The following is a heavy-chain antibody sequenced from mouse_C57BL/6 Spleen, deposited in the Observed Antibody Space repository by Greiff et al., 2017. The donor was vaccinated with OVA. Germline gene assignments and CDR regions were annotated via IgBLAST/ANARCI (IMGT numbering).Heavy chain of an antibody. CDR2: IDPEDGDT. CDR3: TTYYGSSEGMDY. CDR1: GFNIKDYY. V-gene: IGHV14-1*01. D-gene: IGHD1-1*01. Sequence: EVKLMESGAELVRPGASVKLSCTASGFNIKDYYMHWVKQRPEQGLEWIGRIDPEDGDTEYAPKFQGKATMTADTSSNTAYLQLSSLTSEDTAVYYCTTYYGSSEGMDYWGQGTSVTVSS. J-gene: IGHJ4*01.